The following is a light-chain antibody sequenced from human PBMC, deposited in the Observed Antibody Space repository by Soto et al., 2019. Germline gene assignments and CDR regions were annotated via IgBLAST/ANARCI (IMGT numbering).Light chain of an antibody. CDR2: AAS. V-gene: IGKV1-39*01. CDR3: QQSYSSPRIT. Sequence: DIQMTQSPSSLSASVGDRVTITCRASQNINTYLNWYQQKPGRAPRLLIYAASSLQSGVPSRFSGSGFGTDFTLTISSLQPEDFATFYCQQSYSSPRITFGQGTRLEIK. CDR1: QNINTY. J-gene: IGKJ5*01.